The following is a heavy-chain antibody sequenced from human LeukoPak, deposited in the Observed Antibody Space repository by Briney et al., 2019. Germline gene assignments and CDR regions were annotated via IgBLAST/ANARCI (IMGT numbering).Heavy chain of an antibody. Sequence: SETLSLTCSVSGGSVTSNSYYWTWIRQPLGKGLECIGYIYYSGSTDYNPSLKSRVTISVDTSKNQFSLKLSSVTAADTAVYYCARAYCSSTSCYNLFDYWGQGTLVTVSS. J-gene: IGHJ4*02. CDR2: IYYSGST. CDR3: ARAYCSSTSCYNLFDY. CDR1: GGSVTSNSYY. D-gene: IGHD2-2*02. V-gene: IGHV4-61*01.